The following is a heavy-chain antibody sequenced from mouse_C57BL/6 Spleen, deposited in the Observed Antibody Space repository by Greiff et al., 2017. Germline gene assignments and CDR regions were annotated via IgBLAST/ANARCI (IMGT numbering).Heavy chain of an antibody. J-gene: IGHJ3*01. CDR2: IDPSDSYT. CDR1: GYTFTSYW. D-gene: IGHD1-1*01. Sequence: QVQLQQPGAELVMPGASVKLSCKASGYTFTSYWMHWVKQRPGQGLEWIGEIDPSDSYTNYNQKFKGKSTLTVDKSSSTAYMQLISLTSEDSAVYFCARGTYYYGSRAWFAYWGQGTLVTVSA. V-gene: IGHV1-69*01. CDR3: ARGTYYYGSRAWFAY.